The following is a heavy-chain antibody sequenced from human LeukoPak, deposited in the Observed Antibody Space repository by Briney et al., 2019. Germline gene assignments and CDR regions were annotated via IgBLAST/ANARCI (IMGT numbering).Heavy chain of an antibody. CDR1: GGPISSSSYY. Sequence: SETLSLTCTVSGGPISSSSYYWGWIRQPPGKGLEWIGSIYYSGSTYYNPSLKSRVTISVDTSKNQFSLKLSSVTAADTAVYYCARHPGGFDPWGQGTLVTVSS. D-gene: IGHD1-26*01. J-gene: IGHJ5*02. V-gene: IGHV4-39*01. CDR3: ARHPGGFDP. CDR2: IYYSGST.